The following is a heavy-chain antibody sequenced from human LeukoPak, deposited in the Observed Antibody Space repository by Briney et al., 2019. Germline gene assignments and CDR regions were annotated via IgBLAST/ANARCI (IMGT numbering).Heavy chain of an antibody. Sequence: GGSLRLSCMASGFTLSSFWMNWVRQAPGKGLEWVSAISGSGGSTYYADSVKGRFTISRDNSKNTLYLQMNSLRAEDTAVYYCAKDGYYDFWSGYYVQYFQHWGQGTLVTVSS. V-gene: IGHV3-23*01. D-gene: IGHD3-3*01. CDR2: ISGSGGST. CDR1: GFTLSSFW. CDR3: AKDGYYDFWSGYYVQYFQH. J-gene: IGHJ1*01.